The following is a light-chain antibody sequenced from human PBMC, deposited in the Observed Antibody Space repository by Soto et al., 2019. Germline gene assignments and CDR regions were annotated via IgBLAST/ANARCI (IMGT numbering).Light chain of an antibody. CDR2: DAS. V-gene: IGKV1-5*01. CDR3: QQYNSYPRT. Sequence: DIQMTQSPSTLSASVGDRVTITCRASQNINNWLAWYQQKPGKAPNLLIYDASSLESGVPSRFSGSGSGTEFTLTISSLQPDDFATYYCQQYNSYPRTVGQGTKVDI. J-gene: IGKJ1*01. CDR1: QNINNW.